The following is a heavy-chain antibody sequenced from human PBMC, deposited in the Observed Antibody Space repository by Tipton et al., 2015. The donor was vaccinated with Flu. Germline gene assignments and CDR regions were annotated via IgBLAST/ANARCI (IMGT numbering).Heavy chain of an antibody. D-gene: IGHD1-1*01. CDR3: ARGAGGPATAYDC. J-gene: IGHJ4*02. CDR2: IYTSGST. CDR1: GGSISTYY. V-gene: IGHV4-4*07. Sequence: LRLSCTVSGGSISTYYWSWIRQPAGKGLEWIGRIYTSGSTNYNPSLKSRVTMSVDTSKNQFSLRLSSVTAADTAVYYCARGAGGPATAYDCWGQGTLVTVS.